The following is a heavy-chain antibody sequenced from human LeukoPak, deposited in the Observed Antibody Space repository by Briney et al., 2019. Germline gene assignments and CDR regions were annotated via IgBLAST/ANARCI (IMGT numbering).Heavy chain of an antibody. J-gene: IGHJ1*01. Sequence: PGGSLRLSCAASGFTFSSYSMHWVRQAPAKGLEWVANIKQDGSDKNYVDSVKGRFTISRDNTKNSVYLEMNSLKVEDTAVYYCAREFSWYGRYIWGQGTLVTVSS. CDR3: AREFSWYGRYI. D-gene: IGHD1-1*01. V-gene: IGHV3-7*05. CDR2: IKQDGSDK. CDR1: GFTFSSYS.